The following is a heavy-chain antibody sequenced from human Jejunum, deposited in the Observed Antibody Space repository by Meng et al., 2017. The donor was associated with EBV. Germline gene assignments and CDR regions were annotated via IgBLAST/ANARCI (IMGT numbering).Heavy chain of an antibody. V-gene: IGHV3-23*01. CDR1: GFTFSNYA. J-gene: IGHJ4*02. D-gene: IGHD1-14*01. Sequence: EVQLLESXXGLVQXGGSLRLSCAASGFTFSNYAMSWVRQAPGKGLEWVSIISGSGIDTYYADSVKGRFTISRDNSKNTLFLQMNSLRAEDTALYYCAKDPYGITGAGVFDFWGQGTLVTVSS. CDR3: AKDPYGITGAGVFDF. CDR2: ISGSGIDT.